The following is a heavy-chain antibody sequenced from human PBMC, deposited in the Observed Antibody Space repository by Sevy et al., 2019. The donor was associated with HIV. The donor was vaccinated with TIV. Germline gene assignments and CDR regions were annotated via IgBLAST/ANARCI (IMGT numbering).Heavy chain of an antibody. J-gene: IGHJ4*02. CDR2: ISGLNNYI. V-gene: IGHV3-21*01. CDR3: AREGDSWLPFDY. Sequence: GESLKISCAASGFTFSSYSMNWVRQAPGKGLEWVSSISGLNNYIYYADSVKGRFTISRDNAKNPLYLQMNSLRAEDTAVYYCAREGDSWLPFDYWGQGTLVTVSS. CDR1: GFTFSSYS. D-gene: IGHD6-13*01.